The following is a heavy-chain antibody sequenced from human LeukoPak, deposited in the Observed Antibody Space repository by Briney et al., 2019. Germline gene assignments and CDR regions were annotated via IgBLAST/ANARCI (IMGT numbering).Heavy chain of an antibody. V-gene: IGHV5-51*01. Sequence: GESLKISCQCPGYIFTSYWIGWVRQMPGKGLEWMGIIYPGDSDTRYSPSFQGQVTISADKSISTAYLQWRSLKASDTAMYYCARLARGGVAAAGSDYWGQGTLVTVSS. CDR3: ARLARGGVAAAGSDY. CDR1: GYIFTSYW. D-gene: IGHD6-13*01. CDR2: IYPGDSDT. J-gene: IGHJ4*02.